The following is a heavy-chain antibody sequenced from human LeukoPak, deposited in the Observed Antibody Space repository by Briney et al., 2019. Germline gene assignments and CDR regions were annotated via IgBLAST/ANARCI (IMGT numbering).Heavy chain of an antibody. CDR3: ARGGRGSAAVVAPRSFDI. D-gene: IGHD3-22*01. Sequence: GGSLRLSCAASGFSFSSYTMNWVRQAPGKGLEWVSAISGSGGNTYYVDSVRGRFTVSRDISKNTLYLQMNSLRAEDSALYYCARGGRGSAAVVAPRSFDIWGQGTMVTVSS. J-gene: IGHJ3*02. CDR1: GFSFSSYT. CDR2: ISGSGGNT. V-gene: IGHV3-23*01.